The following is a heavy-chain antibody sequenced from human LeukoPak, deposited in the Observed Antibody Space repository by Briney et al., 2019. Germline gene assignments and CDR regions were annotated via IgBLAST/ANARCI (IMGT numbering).Heavy chain of an antibody. Sequence: PGGSLRLSCAASGFTFSSHAMHWVRQAPGKGLVWVAIISYDGSNKFFADSVKGRFTISRDNSKNTLYLQIDSLRAEDTAIYYCARAISAGYANPPDYWGQGTLVTFSS. CDR3: ARAISAGYANPPDY. CDR1: GFTFSSHA. J-gene: IGHJ4*02. D-gene: IGHD3-9*01. V-gene: IGHV3-30*04. CDR2: ISYDGSNK.